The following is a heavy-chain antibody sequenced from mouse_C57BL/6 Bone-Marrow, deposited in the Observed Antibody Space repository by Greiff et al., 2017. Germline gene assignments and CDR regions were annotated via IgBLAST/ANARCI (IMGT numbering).Heavy chain of an antibody. D-gene: IGHD2-3*01. V-gene: IGHV14-4*01. CDR1: GFNIKDDY. Sequence: EVQLQESGAELVRPGASVKLSCTASGFNIKDDYMHWVKQRPEQGLEWIGWIDPENGDTEYASKFQGKATITADTSSNTAYLQLSRLTSEDTAVYYCTTFRYDRVTDAMDYWGQGTSVTVSS. CDR2: IDPENGDT. CDR3: TTFRYDRVTDAMDY. J-gene: IGHJ4*01.